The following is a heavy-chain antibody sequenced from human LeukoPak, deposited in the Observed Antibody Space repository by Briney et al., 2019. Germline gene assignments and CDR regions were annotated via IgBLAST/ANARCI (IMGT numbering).Heavy chain of an antibody. Sequence: SETLSLTCTVSDGSISSYYWSWIRQPAGKGLEWIGRIYFSGSTNYNPSLKSRVTISVDTSKNQFSLKLSSVTAADTAVYYCARGGYDFWSGYYVYYFDYWGQGTLVTVSS. CDR3: ARGGYDFWSGYYVYYFDY. CDR1: DGSISSYY. V-gene: IGHV4-4*07. CDR2: IYFSGST. D-gene: IGHD3-3*01. J-gene: IGHJ4*02.